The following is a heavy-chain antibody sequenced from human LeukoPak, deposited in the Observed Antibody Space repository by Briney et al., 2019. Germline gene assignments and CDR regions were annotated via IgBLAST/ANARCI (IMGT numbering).Heavy chain of an antibody. CDR3: AKSLWLVRGLPYFDP. CDR1: GFTFSTYA. Sequence: PGGSLRLSCAASGFTFSTYAMSWVRQAPGKGLEGVSVVSGSSDLISYADTVKGRFTISRDNSKNTLYLQMNSLRVEDTALYFCAKSLWLVRGLPYFDPWGQGTLVSVSS. V-gene: IGHV3-23*01. J-gene: IGHJ5*01. D-gene: IGHD6-19*01. CDR2: VSGSSDLI.